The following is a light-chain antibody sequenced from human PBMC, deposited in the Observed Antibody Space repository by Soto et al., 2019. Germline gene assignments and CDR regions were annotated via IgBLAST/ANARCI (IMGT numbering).Light chain of an antibody. V-gene: IGLV1-40*01. CDR3: AAWDDNLSGFYV. J-gene: IGLJ1*01. CDR1: SSNIGAGYD. Sequence: QPVLTQPPSVSGAPGQRVTISCTGSSSNIGAGYDVHWYQQLPGTAPKLLIYGNSNRPSGVPDRFSGSKSGTSASLAITGLQAEDEADYYCAAWDDNLSGFYVFGTGTKVTVL. CDR2: GNS.